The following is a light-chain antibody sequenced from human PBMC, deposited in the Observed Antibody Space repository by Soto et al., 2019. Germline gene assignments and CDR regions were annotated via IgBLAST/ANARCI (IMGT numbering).Light chain of an antibody. CDR3: QQRGNWPPT. CDR2: GAS. Sequence: DIVLTQSPGTLSLSPGERATLSCRASQSVSSNYLAWYQQRPGQSPRLLIYGASSRATGIPARFNGSGSGTDFTLTISSLEPEDFAVYYCQQRGNWPPTFGQGTRLEIK. CDR1: QSVSSNY. J-gene: IGKJ5*01. V-gene: IGKV3D-20*02.